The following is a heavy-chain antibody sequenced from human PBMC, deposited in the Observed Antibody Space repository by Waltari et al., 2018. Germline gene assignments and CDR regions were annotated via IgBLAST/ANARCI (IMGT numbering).Heavy chain of an antibody. D-gene: IGHD2-15*01. CDR1: GFSFSNYD. CDR2: IRYSGGNT. V-gene: IGHV3-23*01. CDR3: TSWRVVAGTGWFDS. Sequence: EVQLLESGGGLVQPGGSLRLSCAASGFSFSNYDMAWVRQAPGKGLEWVSGIRYSGGNTYYGDSVKGRFAISRDNSRNTLHLQMNGLRAEDTAIYYCTSWRVVAGTGWFDSWGQGTLVTVSS. J-gene: IGHJ5*01.